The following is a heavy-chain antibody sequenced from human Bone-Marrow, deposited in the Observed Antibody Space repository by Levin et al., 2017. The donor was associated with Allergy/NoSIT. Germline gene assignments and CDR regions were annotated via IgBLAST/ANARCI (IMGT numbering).Heavy chain of an antibody. CDR2: VSYDGSNT. CDR3: VRDGAYYYDSRNWFDP. J-gene: IGHJ5*02. CDR1: GFTFTSHA. Sequence: GESLKISCAASGFTFTSHAMHWVRQAPGKGLEWVAIVSYDGSNTDYADSVKGRFTISRDNADSIVYLQMKSLRAEDTAVYYCVRDGAYYYDSRNWFDPWGQGTLVTVSS. D-gene: IGHD3-22*01. V-gene: IGHV3-30-3*01.